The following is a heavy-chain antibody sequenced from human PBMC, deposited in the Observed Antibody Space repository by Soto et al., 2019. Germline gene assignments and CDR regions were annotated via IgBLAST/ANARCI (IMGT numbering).Heavy chain of an antibody. V-gene: IGHV1-2*04. Sequence: GASVKVSCKASGYTFTGYYMHWVRQAPGQGLEWMGWINPNSGGTNYAQKFQGWVTMTRDTSISTAYMELSRLRSDDTSVYYCARGECSSTSCYVDYWGQGILVTVSS. CDR3: ARGECSSTSCYVDY. CDR1: GYTFTGYY. D-gene: IGHD2-2*01. CDR2: INPNSGGT. J-gene: IGHJ4*02.